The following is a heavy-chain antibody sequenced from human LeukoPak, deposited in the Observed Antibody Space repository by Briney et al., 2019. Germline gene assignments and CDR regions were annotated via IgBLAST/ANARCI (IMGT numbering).Heavy chain of an antibody. CDR2: MTSNSRSI. CDR3: AIDRAGDLPY. D-gene: IGHD6-19*01. V-gene: IGHV3-9*01. J-gene: IGHJ4*02. CDR1: GFTFDDYA. Sequence: AGGSLRLSCAASGFTFDDYAMHWVRQAPGKGLEWVSGMTSNSRSIGYADSVKGRFTISRDNAKNSLYLQMNNLRAEDTALYYCAIDRAGDLPYWGQGTLVTVSS.